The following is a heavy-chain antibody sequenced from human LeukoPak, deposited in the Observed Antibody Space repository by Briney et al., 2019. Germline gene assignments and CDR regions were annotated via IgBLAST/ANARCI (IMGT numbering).Heavy chain of an antibody. CDR2: FYYSGST. CDR1: GGTISSSDY. CDR3: ARRERPPYYFDY. Sequence: SETLSLTCTVSGGTISSSDYWGWIRQPPGKSLEWIGSFYYSGSTYYSPSLKSRVTISVDTSKNQFTLKLSSVTAADTAVYYCARRERPPYYFDYWGQGTLVTVSS. J-gene: IGHJ4*02. V-gene: IGHV4-39*01.